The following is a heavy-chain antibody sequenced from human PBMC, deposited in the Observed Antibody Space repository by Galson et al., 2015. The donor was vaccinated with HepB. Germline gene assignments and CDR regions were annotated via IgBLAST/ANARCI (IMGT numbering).Heavy chain of an antibody. V-gene: IGHV1-18*01. CDR1: GYTFTSYG. CDR2: ISAYNGNT. Sequence: SVKVSCKASGYTFTSYGISWVRQAPGQGLEWMGWISAYNGNTNYAQKLQGRVTMTTDTSTSTAYMELRSLRSDDTAVYYCARDRNLWFGASSPTEYWFDPWGQGTLVTVSS. CDR3: ARDRNLWFGASSPTEYWFDP. J-gene: IGHJ5*02. D-gene: IGHD3-10*01.